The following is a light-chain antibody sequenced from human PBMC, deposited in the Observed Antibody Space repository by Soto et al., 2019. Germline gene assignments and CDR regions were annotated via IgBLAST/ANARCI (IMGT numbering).Light chain of an antibody. V-gene: IGKV3-11*01. CDR1: QSVSSY. CDR2: DAS. J-gene: IGKJ5*01. Sequence: EIVVTQSPATLSLSPGERATLSFRASQSVSSYLAWYQHKPGQAPRLLIYDASNRATGIPARFSGSGSGTGFTLTISSLEPEDFAVYYCQQRSNWPIPFAQGTRLAIK. CDR3: QQRSNWPIP.